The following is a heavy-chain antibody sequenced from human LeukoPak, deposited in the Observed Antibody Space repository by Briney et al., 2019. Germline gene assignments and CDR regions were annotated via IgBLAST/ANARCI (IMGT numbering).Heavy chain of an antibody. J-gene: IGHJ5*02. V-gene: IGHV1-2*02. Sequence: ASVKVSCKASGYTFTGYYMHWVRQAPGQGLEWIGWINPNSGGTNYAQKFQGRVTTTRDTSISTAYMELSRLRSDDTAVYYCARGTMIVVAYNWFDPWGQGTLVTVSS. CDR2: INPNSGGT. D-gene: IGHD3-22*01. CDR1: GYTFTGYY. CDR3: ARGTMIVVAYNWFDP.